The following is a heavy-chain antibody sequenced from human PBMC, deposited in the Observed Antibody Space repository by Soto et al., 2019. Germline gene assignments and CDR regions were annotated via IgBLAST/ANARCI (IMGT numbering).Heavy chain of an antibody. CDR1: GFTFSIYA. J-gene: IGHJ4*01. CDR2: ISYAGSKK. V-gene: IGHV3-30*18. D-gene: IGHD1-26*01. Sequence: QVQLVESGGGVVQPGRSLRLSCAASGFTFSIYAMHWVRQAPGKGLEWVALISYAGSKKYYADSVKGRFTISRDNSKNTLDLQMNRLRHEDTAVYYCAKDTTRGTVGVGFFDDWGHGILVTVSS. CDR3: AKDTTRGTVGVGFFDD.